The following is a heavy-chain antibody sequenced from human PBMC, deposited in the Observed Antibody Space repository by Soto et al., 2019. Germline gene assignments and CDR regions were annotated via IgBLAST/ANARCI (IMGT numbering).Heavy chain of an antibody. CDR3: AKDRRIVVGSEFDP. V-gene: IGHV3-23*01. Sequence: EVPLLESGGGFIQPGGSLSLSCAASGFRFSDYGMTWVRQAPGKGLEWVSSISGSGGSTYYADSVKGRFTISKDSSKNTLYLQMNSLRGEDTAVYYCAKDRRIVVGSEFDPWGQGTLVTVSS. J-gene: IGHJ5*02. CDR1: GFRFSDYG. CDR2: ISGSGGST. D-gene: IGHD3-22*01.